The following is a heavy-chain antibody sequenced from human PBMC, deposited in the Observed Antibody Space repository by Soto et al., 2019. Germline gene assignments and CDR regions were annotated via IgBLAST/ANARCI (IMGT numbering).Heavy chain of an antibody. D-gene: IGHD1-7*01. CDR2: IRSKANSYAT. Sequence: EVQLVESGGGLVQPGGSLKLSCAASGFTFSGSAMHWVRQASGKGLEWVGRIRSKANSYATAYAASVKGRFTISRDNAKNTVSLQMNSLKDEDTAVYYCMRGTTGYGNFDYWGQGTLVTVSS. CDR3: MRGTTGYGNFDY. CDR1: GFTFSGSA. J-gene: IGHJ4*02. V-gene: IGHV3-73*02.